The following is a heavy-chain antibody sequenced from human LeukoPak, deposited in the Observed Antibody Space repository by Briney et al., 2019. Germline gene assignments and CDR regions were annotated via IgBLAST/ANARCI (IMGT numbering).Heavy chain of an antibody. CDR2: IGSLSTYT. CDR3: VRDRLTGLMSTLTPA. CDR1: EFTFSSYS. D-gene: IGHD4-11*01. Sequence: GGSPRLSCVSSEFTFSSYSMYWVRQAPGKGLEWVSYIGSLSTYTHYADSVKGRFTISRDNDKKLLYLQMNSMRVEDTAVYYCVRDRLTGLMSTLTPAWGQGTLVTVSS. V-gene: IGHV3-21*01. J-gene: IGHJ5*02.